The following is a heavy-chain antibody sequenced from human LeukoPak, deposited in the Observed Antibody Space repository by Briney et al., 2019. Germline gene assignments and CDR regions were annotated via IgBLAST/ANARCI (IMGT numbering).Heavy chain of an antibody. CDR2: IYYSGST. J-gene: IGHJ5*02. Sequence: SETLSLTCTVSGGSISSDYWSWIRQTPGKGLEWIGYIYYSGSTNYNPSLKSRVTILVETSKKQFSLKMTPGTAADTAVYYCARHSRGVLRGNNWFNPGGQGTVVTVS. V-gene: IGHV4-59*08. CDR1: GGSISSDY. CDR3: ARHSRGVLRGNNWFNP. D-gene: IGHD2-8*01.